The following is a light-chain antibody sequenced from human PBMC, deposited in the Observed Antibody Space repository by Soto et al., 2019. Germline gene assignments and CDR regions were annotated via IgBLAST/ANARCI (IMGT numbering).Light chain of an antibody. CDR3: QQYGSSPVT. V-gene: IGKV3-20*01. CDR2: HAS. CDR1: QGVSNSY. J-gene: IGKJ2*01. Sequence: EIVLTQSPGTLSLSPGERATLSCRASQGVSNSYLAWYQQKPGQAPRLLIYHASSRATGIPDRFSGGGSGTDFTLTISRLEPEDFAVYYFQQYGSSPVTFGQGTKREIK.